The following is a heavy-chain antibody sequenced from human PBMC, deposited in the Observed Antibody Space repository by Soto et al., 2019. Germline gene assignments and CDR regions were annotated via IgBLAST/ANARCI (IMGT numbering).Heavy chain of an antibody. CDR2: ISSRGDT. D-gene: IGHD2-21*02. V-gene: IGHV3-21*01. Sequence: PGGSLRLSCAASGFSFSTYSMNWVRQAPGKGLEWVSSISSRGDTYYADSVKGRFTISRDNAKNSVSLQMDSLRAEDAAVYYCAREETAWPLAYGLCVWGQGTTGTVSS. CDR3: AREETAWPLAYGLCV. J-gene: IGHJ6*02. CDR1: GFSFSTYS.